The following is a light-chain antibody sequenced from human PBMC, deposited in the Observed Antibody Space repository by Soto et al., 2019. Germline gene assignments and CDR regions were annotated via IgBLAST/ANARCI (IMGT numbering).Light chain of an antibody. Sequence: EIVLTHSPSTLALSPVERATLSCRASQSVSSYLAWYQQKPGQAPRPVIYDASKRATGIPARFSGSGSGTDFTLTISSLEPEDFAVYYCQQRSDFWTFGQGTKVDIK. CDR3: QQRSDFWT. CDR1: QSVSSY. CDR2: DAS. V-gene: IGKV3-11*01. J-gene: IGKJ1*01.